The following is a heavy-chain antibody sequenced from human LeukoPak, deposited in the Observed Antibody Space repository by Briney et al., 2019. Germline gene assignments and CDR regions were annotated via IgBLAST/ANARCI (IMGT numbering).Heavy chain of an antibody. J-gene: IGHJ4*02. CDR1: GFTFSSYA. CDR2: ISGSGGST. CDR3: AKSPSGYYYYFDY. D-gene: IGHD3-22*01. Sequence: GGSLRLSCAASGFTFSSYAMSWVRQAPGKGLEWVSAISGSGGSTYYADSVKGRFTVSRDNSKNTLFLHMTSLRAEDTAVYYCAKSPSGYYYYFDYWGQGTLVTASS. V-gene: IGHV3-23*01.